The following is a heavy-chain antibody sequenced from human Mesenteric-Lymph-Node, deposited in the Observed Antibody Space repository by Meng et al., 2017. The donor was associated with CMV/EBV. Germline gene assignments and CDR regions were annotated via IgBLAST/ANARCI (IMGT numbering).Heavy chain of an antibody. CDR2: I. V-gene: IGHV3-48*03. CDR3: ARARAHDY. J-gene: IGHJ4*02. Sequence: ISCAASVKGRFTISRDDAKNSLYLQMNSLRAEDTAVYFCARARAHDYWGQGTLVTVSS.